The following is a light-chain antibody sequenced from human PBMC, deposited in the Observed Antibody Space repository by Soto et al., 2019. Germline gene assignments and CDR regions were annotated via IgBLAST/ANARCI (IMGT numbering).Light chain of an antibody. J-gene: IGKJ1*01. V-gene: IGKV3-15*01. CDR3: QQYKNWPRT. CDR1: QSVSGN. Sequence: EIVMTQYPGTLSVSPGERATLSCRASQSVSGNLAWYQQKPGQAPRLLIYGPSTRATGIPARFSGSGSGTEFTLPISSLQSEDFAVYYCQQYKNWPRTFGQGTKVEVK. CDR2: GPS.